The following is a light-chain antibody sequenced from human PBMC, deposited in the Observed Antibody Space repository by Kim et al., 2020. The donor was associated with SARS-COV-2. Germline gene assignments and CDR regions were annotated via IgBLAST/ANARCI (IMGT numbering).Light chain of an antibody. CDR2: DVT. CDR3: TSYTIKTTLV. Sequence: QSVLTQPASVSGSPGQSITISCTGTTSDVGGYNSVSWYQQHPAKAPKLIIFDVTDRPSGVSNRFSGSKSGNTASLIISGLQAEDEADYYCTSYTIKTTLVFGGGTQLTVL. CDR1: TSDVGGYNS. J-gene: IGLJ3*02. V-gene: IGLV2-14*03.